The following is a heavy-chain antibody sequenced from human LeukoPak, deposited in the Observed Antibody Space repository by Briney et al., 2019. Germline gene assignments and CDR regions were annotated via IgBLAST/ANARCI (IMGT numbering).Heavy chain of an antibody. J-gene: IGHJ6*02. CDR1: GFTVSNAW. V-gene: IGHV3-15*01. D-gene: IGHD1-26*01. CDR3: TTDCRTLSGSYYYYYGMDV. Sequence: GGSLRLSCSAAGFTVSNAWMSWVRQAPGKGLELVVRIKSKTHRGTTDYAAPVKGRFTISRDDSKNTLYLQMKSLKTEDTAVYYCTTDCRTLSGSYYYYYGMDVWGQGTTVTVSS. CDR2: IKSKTHRGTT.